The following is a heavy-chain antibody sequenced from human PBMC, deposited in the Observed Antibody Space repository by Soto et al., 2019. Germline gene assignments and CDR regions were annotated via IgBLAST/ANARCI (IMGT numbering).Heavy chain of an antibody. D-gene: IGHD6-13*01. CDR2: ISGSGGSS. Sequence: EVQLLESGGGLVQPGGSLRLSCAASGFTFTNFAMSWVRKAPGKGLEWVSAISGSGGSSYYSDSVKGRFTISRDNSKNTLYLQMNSLRAEDTAVYYCAVKECGSSWLLDVDYWGQGTRVTVSS. V-gene: IGHV3-23*01. CDR1: GFTFTNFA. CDR3: AVKECGSSWLLDVDY. J-gene: IGHJ4*02.